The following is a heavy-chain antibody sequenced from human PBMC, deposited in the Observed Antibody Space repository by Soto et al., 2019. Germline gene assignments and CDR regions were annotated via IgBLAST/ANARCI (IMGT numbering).Heavy chain of an antibody. CDR3: AKGAQPTQYYFDF. D-gene: IGHD2-2*01. CDR1: GFTFSTYG. J-gene: IGHJ4*02. V-gene: IGHV3-23*01. CDR2: ISNSGGST. Sequence: GXSLRLSCAASGFTFSTYGMSWVRQAPGKGLEWVSAISNSGGSTSYTGSVRGRFTISRDNSRNTVYQQMNSLRADDTAVYFCAKGAQPTQYYFDFWGQGTLVTVSS.